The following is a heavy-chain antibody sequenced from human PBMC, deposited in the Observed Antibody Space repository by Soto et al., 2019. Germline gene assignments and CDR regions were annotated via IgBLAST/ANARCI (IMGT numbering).Heavy chain of an antibody. CDR1: GFTFDNYA. CDR2: ITSNSGSI. Sequence: EVQLVESGGGLVQPGRPLRLSCAASGFTFDNYAMHWLRQAPGKGLEWVSTITSNSGSIGYADSVKGRFTISRDNAKNSLYLQMNSLRAEDTALYYCAKDLGDGYNTGLDCWGQGSLVTVSS. D-gene: IGHD5-12*01. CDR3: AKDLGDGYNTGLDC. V-gene: IGHV3-9*01. J-gene: IGHJ4*02.